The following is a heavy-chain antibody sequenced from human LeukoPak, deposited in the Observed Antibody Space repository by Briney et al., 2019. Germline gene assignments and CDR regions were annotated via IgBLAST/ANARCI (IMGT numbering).Heavy chain of an antibody. CDR3: VRVSGGTTITVYNWFDP. CDR2: IYYSGST. J-gene: IGHJ5*02. Sequence: SETLSLTCTVSGGSISSGGYYWSWIRQYPGKGLEWIGYIYYSGSTYYNPSLESRVTISVDTSKNQFSLKLSSVTAADTAVYYCVRVSGGTTITVYNWFDPWGQGTLVTVSS. V-gene: IGHV4-31*03. CDR1: GGSISSGGYY. D-gene: IGHD4-11*01.